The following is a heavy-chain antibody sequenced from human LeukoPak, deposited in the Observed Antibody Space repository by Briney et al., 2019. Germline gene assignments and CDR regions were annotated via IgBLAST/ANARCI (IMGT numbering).Heavy chain of an antibody. CDR3: PNLHYGGHSDGAFDI. Sequence: PSETLSLTCTVSGGSLSSSYWSWVRQPPRRGLEWIGHIYYSGRTNYNPSLRRRGTISVDTSKTQFSLNLTSLTAADTAVYYCPNLHYGGHSDGAFDIWGQGTMVTVSS. D-gene: IGHD4-23*01. J-gene: IGHJ3*02. V-gene: IGHV4-59*01. CDR2: IYYSGRT. CDR1: GGSLSSSY.